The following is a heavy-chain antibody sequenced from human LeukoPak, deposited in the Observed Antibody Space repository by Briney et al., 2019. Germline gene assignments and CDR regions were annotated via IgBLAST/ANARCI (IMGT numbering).Heavy chain of an antibody. J-gene: IGHJ4*02. CDR1: GGSISSYY. CDR2: MYTSGST. Sequence: PSETLSLTCTVFGGSISSYYWSWIRQPAGKGLEWIGRMYTSGSTNYNPSLKSRVTMSVDTSKNQFSLKLSSVTAADTAVYYCARDTGYYFGSGNYLYYSDYWGQGTLVTVSS. D-gene: IGHD3-10*01. V-gene: IGHV4-4*07. CDR3: ARDTGYYFGSGNYLYYSDY.